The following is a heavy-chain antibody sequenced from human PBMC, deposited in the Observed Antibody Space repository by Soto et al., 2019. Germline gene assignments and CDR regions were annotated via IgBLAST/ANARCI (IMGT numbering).Heavy chain of an antibody. V-gene: IGHV3-9*01. CDR1: GFTFDDYA. D-gene: IGHD6-6*01. Sequence: GGSLRLSCAASGFTFDDYAMHWVRQAPGKGLEWVSGISWNSGSIGYADSVKGRFTISRDNAKNSLYLQMNSLRAEDTALYYCAKDISPLLAARPNVKYYYYYGMDVWGQGTTVTVSS. J-gene: IGHJ6*02. CDR2: ISWNSGSI. CDR3: AKDISPLLAARPNVKYYYYYGMDV.